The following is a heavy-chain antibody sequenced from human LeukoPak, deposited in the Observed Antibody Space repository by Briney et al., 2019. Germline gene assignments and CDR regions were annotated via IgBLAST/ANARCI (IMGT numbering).Heavy chain of an antibody. Sequence: SETLSLTCAVYGGSFSGYYWSWIRQPPGKGQEWIGEINHSGSTNYNPSLKSRVTISVDTSKNQFSLKLSSVTAADTAVYYCARRVPGGSGRRFDPWGQGTLVTVSS. J-gene: IGHJ5*02. V-gene: IGHV4-34*01. D-gene: IGHD2-15*01. CDR3: ARRVPGGSGRRFDP. CDR1: GGSFSGYY. CDR2: INHSGST.